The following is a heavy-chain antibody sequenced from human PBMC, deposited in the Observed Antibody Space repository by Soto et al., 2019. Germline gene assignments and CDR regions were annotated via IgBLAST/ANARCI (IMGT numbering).Heavy chain of an antibody. CDR2: ISAYNGNT. D-gene: IGHD3-9*01. Sequence: ASVKVSCKASGYTFTSYGISWVRQAPGQGLEWMGWISAYNGNTNYAQKLQGRVTMTTDTSTSTAYMELRSLRSDDTAVYYCARDVPPHYDTLTGYGMDVWGQGTTVTVSS. J-gene: IGHJ6*02. CDR3: ARDVPPHYDTLTGYGMDV. V-gene: IGHV1-18*01. CDR1: GYTFTSYG.